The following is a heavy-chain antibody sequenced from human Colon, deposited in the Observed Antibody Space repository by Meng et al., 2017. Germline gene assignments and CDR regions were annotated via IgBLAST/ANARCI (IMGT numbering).Heavy chain of an antibody. J-gene: IGHJ5*01. V-gene: IGHV3-74*01. CDR1: GFTFSNFW. CDR2: IRSDGITT. CDR3: AKDGGNARNWFDS. D-gene: IGHD2-8*01. Sequence: GGSLRLSCAASGFTFSNFWMHGVRQTPEKGREWVSRIRSDGITTTYADSVKGRFSSSRDNAKNTLYLQMDSLRAEDTGVYYCAKDGGNARNWFDSWGQGTLVTVSS.